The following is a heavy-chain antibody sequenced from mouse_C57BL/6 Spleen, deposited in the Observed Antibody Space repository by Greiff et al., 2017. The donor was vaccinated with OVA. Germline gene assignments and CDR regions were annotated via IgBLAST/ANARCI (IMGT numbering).Heavy chain of an antibody. V-gene: IGHV1-53*01. CDR3: ARQRTAEATRYYFDY. Sequence: QVQLQQPGTELVKPGASVKLSCKASGYTFTSYWMHWVKQRPGQGLEWIGNINPSNGCTKSNQKFKSKATLTVDKSSSTAYMQLRSLTAEDSAVYFCARQRTAEATRYYFDYWCQGTTLTVSS. CDR1: GYTFTSYW. CDR2: INPSNGCT. J-gene: IGHJ2*01. D-gene: IGHD3-2*02.